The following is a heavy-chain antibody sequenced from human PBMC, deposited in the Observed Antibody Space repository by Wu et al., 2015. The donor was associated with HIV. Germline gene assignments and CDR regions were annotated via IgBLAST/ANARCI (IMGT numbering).Heavy chain of an antibody. V-gene: IGHV1-18*01. J-gene: IGHJ6*03. CDR1: GYTFTRYG. CDR2: ISAYSGNT. Sequence: QVQLVQSGAEVKKPGASVKVSCKASGYTFTRYGISWVRQAPGQGLEWMGWISAYSGNTKYAQKLQGRVTMTTDTSTSSAYMELRSLRSDDTAVYYCARGGVYGVNVGDYSYYYYIDVWGKGTTVTVSS. D-gene: IGHD4-23*01. CDR3: ARGGVYGVNVGDYSYYYYIDV.